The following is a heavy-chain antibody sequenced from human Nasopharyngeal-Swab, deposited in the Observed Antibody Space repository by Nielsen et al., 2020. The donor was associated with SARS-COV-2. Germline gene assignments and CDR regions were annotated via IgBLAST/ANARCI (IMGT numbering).Heavy chain of an antibody. D-gene: IGHD1-26*01. V-gene: IGHV4-39*01. Sequence: WIRQPPGEGLEWIGSIYYSGSTYYNPSLKSRVTISVDTSKNKFTLKLIFLTAADTAVYYFASQGSGSYYLLYYYYGMDVWGQGTTVTVSS. J-gene: IGHJ6*02. CDR3: ASQGSGSYYLLYYYYGMDV. CDR2: IYYSGST.